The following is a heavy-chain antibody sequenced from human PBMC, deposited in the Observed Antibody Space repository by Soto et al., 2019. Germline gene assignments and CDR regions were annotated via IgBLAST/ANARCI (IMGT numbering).Heavy chain of an antibody. D-gene: IGHD1-26*01. V-gene: IGHV1-18*01. CDR2: ISAYNGNT. Sequence: GASVKVSCKASGYTFTSYGISWVRQAPGQGLEWMGWISAYNGNTNYAQKLQGRVTMTTDTSTSTAYMELRSLRSDDTAVYYSARESGSGSYYRYYYGMDVWGQGTTVTVSS. CDR1: GYTFTSYG. CDR3: ARESGSGSYYRYYYGMDV. J-gene: IGHJ6*02.